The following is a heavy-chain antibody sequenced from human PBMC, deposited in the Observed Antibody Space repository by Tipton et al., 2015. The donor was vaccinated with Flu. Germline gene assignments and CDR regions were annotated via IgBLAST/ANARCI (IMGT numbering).Heavy chain of an antibody. Sequence: TLSLTCTVSGGSISSGSYYWSWIRQPAGKGLEWIGRIYTSGSTNYNPSLKSRVTISLDTSKNQFSLKLSSVTAADTAVYYCVSDRGWMTVDFWGPGTLVTVSS. D-gene: IGHD4-17*01. J-gene: IGHJ4*02. CDR2: IYTSGST. CDR3: VSDRGWMTVDF. V-gene: IGHV4-61*02. CDR1: GGSISSGSYY.